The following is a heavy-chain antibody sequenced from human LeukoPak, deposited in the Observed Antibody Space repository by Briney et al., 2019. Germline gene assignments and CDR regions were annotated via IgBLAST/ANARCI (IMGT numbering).Heavy chain of an antibody. J-gene: IGHJ4*02. D-gene: IGHD6-19*01. CDR2: IYHSGST. Sequence: SETLSLTCTVSGYSISSGYYWGWIRQPPGKGLEWIGSIYHSGSTYYNPSLKSRVTISVDTSKNQFSLKLSSVTAADTAVYYCARAPSSGLEYFDYWGQGTLVTVSS. CDR3: ARAPSSGLEYFDY. CDR1: GYSISSGYY. V-gene: IGHV4-38-2*02.